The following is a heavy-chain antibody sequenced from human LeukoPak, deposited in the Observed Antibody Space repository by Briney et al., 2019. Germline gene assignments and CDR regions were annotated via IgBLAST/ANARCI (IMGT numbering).Heavy chain of an antibody. D-gene: IGHD3-22*01. CDR1: GFTFSHYW. J-gene: IGHJ4*02. Sequence: PGGSLRLSCAASGFTFSHYWMHWVRQAPGKALVWVSHNSNDGRRTDCADSVEGRFTISRDSAKNTLYLQINSLRADDTAVYYCARERSSGGGVDYWGQGTLVTVSS. CDR2: NSNDGRRT. CDR3: ARERSSGGGVDY. V-gene: IGHV3-74*01.